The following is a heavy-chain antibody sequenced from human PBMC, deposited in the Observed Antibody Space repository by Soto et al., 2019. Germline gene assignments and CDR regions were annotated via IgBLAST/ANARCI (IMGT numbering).Heavy chain of an antibody. J-gene: IGHJ4*02. D-gene: IGHD3-22*01. CDR3: AKGGDYYDSSASPFFDY. Sequence: QVQLVESGGGVVQPGRSLRLSCAASGFTFSSYGMHWVRQAPGKGLEWVAVISYDGSNKYYADSVKGRFTISRDNSKNTLYLQMNSLRAADTAVYYCAKGGDYYDSSASPFFDYWGQGTLVTVSS. V-gene: IGHV3-30*18. CDR2: ISYDGSNK. CDR1: GFTFSSYG.